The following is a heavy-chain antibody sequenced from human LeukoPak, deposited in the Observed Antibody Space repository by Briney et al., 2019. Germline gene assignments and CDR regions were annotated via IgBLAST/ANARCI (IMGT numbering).Heavy chain of an antibody. D-gene: IGHD6-19*01. CDR3: ARHGPLYRSGWAIES. J-gene: IGHJ4*02. CDR2: IYKTGST. CDR1: GGSIDSSGYY. Sequence: NPSETLSLTCSVSGGSIDSSGYYLAWIRHPPWKGLEWVANIYKTGSTFYSPSLRSRVTISVDPSKNQFSLNVTSVPAADTAVYFCARHGPLYRSGWAIESWGRGTLVTVSS. V-gene: IGHV4-39*01.